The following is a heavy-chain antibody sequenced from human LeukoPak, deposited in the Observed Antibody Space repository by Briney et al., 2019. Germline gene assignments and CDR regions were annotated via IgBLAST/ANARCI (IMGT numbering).Heavy chain of an antibody. Sequence: SGGSLRLSCAASGFSFSSYEMIWVRQAPGKGLEWISYISSSGGNIYYADSVKGRFTISRDNAKNSLYLKMNSLRVEDTAVYYXARANTIFGVEPDYY. D-gene: IGHD3-3*01. V-gene: IGHV3-48*03. CDR3: ARANTIFGVEPDYY. CDR2: ISSSGGNI. CDR1: GFSFSSYE. J-gene: IGHJ6*01.